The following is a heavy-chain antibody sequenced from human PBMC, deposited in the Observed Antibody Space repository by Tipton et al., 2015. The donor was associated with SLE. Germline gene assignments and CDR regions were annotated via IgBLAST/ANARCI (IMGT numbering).Heavy chain of an antibody. D-gene: IGHD3-3*01. V-gene: IGHV4-59*12. CDR2: IYYTGST. CDR3: ARLQYIFGGMDV. Sequence: TLSLTCTVSDDSISHYYWSWIRQSPGKGLEWIGHIYYTGSTSYNPSFQSRVTMSVDTSKNQFSLKLTSVTAADTAVYYCARLQYIFGGMDVWGEGTTVTVSS. CDR1: DDSISHYY. J-gene: IGHJ6*04.